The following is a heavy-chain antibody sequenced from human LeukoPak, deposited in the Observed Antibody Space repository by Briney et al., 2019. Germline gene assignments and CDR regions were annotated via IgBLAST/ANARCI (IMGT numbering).Heavy chain of an antibody. CDR2: FDPEDGET. CDR3: ATVYYGSGHDAFDI. CDR1: GHTLTELS. J-gene: IGHJ3*02. D-gene: IGHD3-10*01. V-gene: IGHV1-24*01. Sequence: ASVKASCKVSGHTLTELSMHWVRQAPGKGLEWMGGFDPEDGETIYAQKFQGRVTMTEDTSTDTAYMELSSLRSEDTAVYYCATVYYGSGHDAFDIWGQGTMVTVSS.